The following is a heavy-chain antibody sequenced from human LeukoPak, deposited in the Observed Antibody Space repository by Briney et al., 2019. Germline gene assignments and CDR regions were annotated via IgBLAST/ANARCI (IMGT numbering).Heavy chain of an antibody. Sequence: AGGSLRLSCAASGFTFNSYWMNWVRRAPGKGLEWVANIKQDGSEKYYVDSVKGRFTISRDNAENSLYLQMNSLRAEDTAVYYCATSRTFDYWGQGTLVTVSS. CDR3: ATSRTFDY. CDR1: GFTFNSYW. CDR2: IKQDGSEK. V-gene: IGHV3-7*01. D-gene: IGHD1-7*01. J-gene: IGHJ4*02.